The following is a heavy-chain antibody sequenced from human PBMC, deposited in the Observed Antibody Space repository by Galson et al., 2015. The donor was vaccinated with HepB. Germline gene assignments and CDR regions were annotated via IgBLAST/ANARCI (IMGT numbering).Heavy chain of an antibody. J-gene: IGHJ4*02. Sequence: SETLSLTCTVSGGSVSSGSYYWSWIRQPPGKGLEWIGYIYYSGSTDYNPSLKSRVTISVDTSKNQFSLKLSSVTAADTAVYYCARWKYQLLALDYWGQGTLVTVSS. CDR1: GGSVSSGSYY. D-gene: IGHD2-2*01. V-gene: IGHV4-61*01. CDR3: ARWKYQLLALDY. CDR2: IYYSGST.